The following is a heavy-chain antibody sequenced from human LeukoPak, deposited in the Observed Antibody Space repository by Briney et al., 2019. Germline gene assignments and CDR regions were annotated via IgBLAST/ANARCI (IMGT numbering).Heavy chain of an antibody. V-gene: IGHV1-69*05. CDR3: ARFRITMIVGRYYFDY. CDR1: GGTFSSYA. J-gene: IGHJ4*02. D-gene: IGHD3-22*01. Sequence: GASVKVSCKASGGTFSSYAISWVRQAPGQGLEWMGGIIAIFGTANYAQKFQGRVTITTDESTSTAYMELSSLRSEDTAVYYCARFRITMIVGRYYFDYWGQGTLVTVSS. CDR2: IIAIFGTA.